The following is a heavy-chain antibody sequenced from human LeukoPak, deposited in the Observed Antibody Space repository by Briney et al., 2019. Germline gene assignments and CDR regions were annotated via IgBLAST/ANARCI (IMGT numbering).Heavy chain of an antibody. CDR3: ARHPGRYFDY. CDR1: GGSITSSSSY. V-gene: IGHV4-39*01. J-gene: IGHJ4*02. CDR2: IYYSGNT. Sequence: RPETLSPTSTVSGGSITSSSSYWGWIRQPPGKGLEWIGSIYYSGNTYYNPSLKSRVSISVDTSKNQFSLKLSSATAADTAVYYCARHPGRYFDYWGQGTLVTVSS.